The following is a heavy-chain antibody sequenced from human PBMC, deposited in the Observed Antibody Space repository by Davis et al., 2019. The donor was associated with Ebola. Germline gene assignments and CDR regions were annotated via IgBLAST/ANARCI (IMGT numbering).Heavy chain of an antibody. J-gene: IGHJ4*02. CDR2: ISSSGSTI. V-gene: IGHV3-48*03. Sequence: GESLKISCAASGFTFSSYEMNWVRQAPGKGLEWVSYISSSGSTIYYADSVKGRFTISRDNAKNSLYLQMNSLRAEDTAVYYCARDLSGWPSAPGDYWGQGTLVTVSS. CDR1: GFTFSSYE. D-gene: IGHD6-19*01. CDR3: ARDLSGWPSAPGDY.